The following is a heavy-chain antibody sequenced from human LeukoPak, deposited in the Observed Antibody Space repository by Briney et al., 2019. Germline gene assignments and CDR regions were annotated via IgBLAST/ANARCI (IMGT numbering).Heavy chain of an antibody. CDR1: GFTFSSYA. Sequence: GRSLRLSCAASGFTFSSYAMRWVRQAPGKGLEWVAVISCDGCNKYHADSVKGRFTISRDKSKNTLYLQMNILRAEERAVYYCAREAHYWGQGTLVTVPS. CDR2: ISCDGCNK. V-gene: IGHV3-30*04. CDR3: AREAHY. J-gene: IGHJ4*02.